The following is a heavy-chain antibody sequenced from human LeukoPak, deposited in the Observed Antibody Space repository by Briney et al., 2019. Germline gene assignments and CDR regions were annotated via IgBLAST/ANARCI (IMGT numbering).Heavy chain of an antibody. CDR2: ISYSGNT. CDR1: GGSFSGYY. J-gene: IGHJ4*01. D-gene: IGHD1-1*01. Sequence: SETLSLTCAVYGGSFSGYYWSWIRQPPGKGLEWIGEISYSGNTNYNPYLESRVTISVDTSKNQFSLKLNSMTAADTAVYYCARRRNWNDVLDYWGRGTLVTVSS. CDR3: ARRRNWNDVLDY. V-gene: IGHV4-34*01.